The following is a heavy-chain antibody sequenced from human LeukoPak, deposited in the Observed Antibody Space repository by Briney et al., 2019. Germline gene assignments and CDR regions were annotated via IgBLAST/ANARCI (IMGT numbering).Heavy chain of an antibody. D-gene: IGHD2-15*01. CDR2: IYYSGST. J-gene: IGHJ4*02. CDR1: GGSISSSSYY. V-gene: IGHV4-39*07. Sequence: SETLSLTCTVSGGSISSSSYYWGWIRQPPGKGLEWIGSIYYSGSTYYNPSLKSRVTISVDTSKNQFSLKLSSVTAAGTAVYYCARGKYCSGGSCSDYWGQGTLVTVSS. CDR3: ARGKYCSGGSCSDY.